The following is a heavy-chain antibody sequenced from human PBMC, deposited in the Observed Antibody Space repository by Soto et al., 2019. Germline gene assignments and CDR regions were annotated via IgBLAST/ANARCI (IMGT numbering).Heavy chain of an antibody. J-gene: IGHJ4*02. Sequence: EVQLLESGGGLVQPGGSLRLSCAASGFTFSSYAMSWVRQAPGKGLEWVSAISGSGGRTYYADSVKGRFTISRDNSKNTLYLPMNSLRAEDTAVYYCAKERNYGDYIDYFDYRGQGTLITVSS. CDR3: AKERNYGDYIDYFDY. D-gene: IGHD4-17*01. V-gene: IGHV3-23*01. CDR1: GFTFSSYA. CDR2: ISGSGGRT.